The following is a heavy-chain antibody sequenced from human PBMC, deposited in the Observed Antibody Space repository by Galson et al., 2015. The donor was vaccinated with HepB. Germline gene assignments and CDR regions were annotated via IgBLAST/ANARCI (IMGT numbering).Heavy chain of an antibody. J-gene: IGHJ6*02. CDR1: GFTFSNYW. CDR3: ARHKISMVRGVIIGDYYGMGV. V-gene: IGHV3-74*01. D-gene: IGHD3-10*01. Sequence: SLRLSCAASGFTFSNYWMHWVRQAPGKGLVWVSRINSDGSSTTYADSVKGRFTISRDNAKDMLYLQMNSLRAEDTAVYYCARHKISMVRGVIIGDYYGMGVWGQGTTVTVSS. CDR2: INSDGSST.